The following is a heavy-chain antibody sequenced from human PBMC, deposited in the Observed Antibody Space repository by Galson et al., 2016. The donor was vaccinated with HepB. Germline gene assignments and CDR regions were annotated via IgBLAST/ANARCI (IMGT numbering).Heavy chain of an antibody. V-gene: IGHV3-33*01. D-gene: IGHD2/OR15-2a*01. CDR2: IWYDGSNK. Sequence: SLRLSCAASGFTFSSYGMHWVRQAPGKGLEWVAVIWYDGSNKYYADSVKGRFTISRDNSKNTLYLQMNSLRAEDTAVYYCATEAPILAPTPDYGGQGTLVTVSS. CDR3: ATEAPILAPTPDY. CDR1: GFTFSSYG. J-gene: IGHJ4*02.